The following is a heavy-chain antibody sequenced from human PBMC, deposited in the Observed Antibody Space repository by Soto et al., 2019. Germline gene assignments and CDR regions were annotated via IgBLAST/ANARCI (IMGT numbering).Heavy chain of an antibody. Sequence: GGSLRLSCAASGFTFTHAWMSWVRQAPGKGLKWVGRIRSNSDGGTTDYAAPVKGRFTISRDDSKNTLYLQMNSLKSEDTAVYYCKRYGSGNYYSLSDYWGQGTLVTVSS. J-gene: IGHJ4*02. CDR2: IRSNSDGGTT. V-gene: IGHV3-15*01. D-gene: IGHD3-10*01. CDR3: KRYGSGNYYSLSDY. CDR1: GFTFTHAW.